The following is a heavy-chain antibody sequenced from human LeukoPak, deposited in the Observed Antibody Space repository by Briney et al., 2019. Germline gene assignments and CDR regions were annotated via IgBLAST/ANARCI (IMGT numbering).Heavy chain of an antibody. CDR2: INTNTGNP. CDR3: ASSYCSGGHCYPQQTVYYFDF. V-gene: IGHV7-4-1*01. Sequence: ASVKVSCKASGGTFSNSAISWVRQAPGQGLEWMGWINTNTGNPTYAQGFTGRFVFSLDTSVSTAYLQIGNLKAEDTAVYYCASSYCSGGHCYPQQTVYYFDFWGQGTLVTVSS. J-gene: IGHJ4*02. CDR1: GGTFSNSA. D-gene: IGHD2-15*01.